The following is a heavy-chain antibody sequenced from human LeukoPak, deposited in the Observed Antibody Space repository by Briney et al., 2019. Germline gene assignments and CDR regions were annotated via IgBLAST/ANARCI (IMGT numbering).Heavy chain of an antibody. J-gene: IGHJ6*03. V-gene: IGHV3-13*01. CDR3: ARGPPRGKYYYMDV. CDR1: GFTFSCFD. D-gene: IGHD1-1*01. Sequence: GGSLRLSCAASGFTFSCFDMHWVRQPTGQGLGWVSTIGTASDTYYPGSVEGRFTLSRDNAKNSLYLQMNSLTAGDTAVYYCARGPPRGKYYYMDVWGKGTTVTVSS. CDR2: IGTASDT.